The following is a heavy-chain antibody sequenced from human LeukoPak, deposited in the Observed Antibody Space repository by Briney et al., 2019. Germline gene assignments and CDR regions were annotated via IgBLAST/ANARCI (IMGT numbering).Heavy chain of an antibody. CDR3: ATQGGLYYYDSSGRFDY. CDR2: ISSSSSYI. J-gene: IGHJ4*02. V-gene: IGHV3-21*01. Sequence: PGGSLRLSCAASGFTFSSYSMNWDRQAPGKGLEWVSLISSSSSYIYYADSVKGRFTISRDNAKNSLNLQMNSLRAEDTAVYYCATQGGLYYYDSSGRFDYWGQGTLVTVSS. CDR1: GFTFSSYS. D-gene: IGHD3-22*01.